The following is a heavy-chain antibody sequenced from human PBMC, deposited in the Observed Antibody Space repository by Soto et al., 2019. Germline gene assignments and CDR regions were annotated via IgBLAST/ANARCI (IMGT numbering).Heavy chain of an antibody. V-gene: IGHV3-64D*06. J-gene: IGHJ5*02. CDR1: GFTFGTYA. D-gene: IGHD6-13*01. CDR2: ISSNGRTT. CDR3: VKDSIATAGSGLYHWFEP. Sequence: PGGSLRLSCSASGFTFGTYAMHCVRQAPGKGLEYVSVISSNGRTTNYADSVKGRFTISRDNPKNTLHLQMSSLTAEDTAVYYCVKDSIATAGSGLYHWFEPWGQGT.